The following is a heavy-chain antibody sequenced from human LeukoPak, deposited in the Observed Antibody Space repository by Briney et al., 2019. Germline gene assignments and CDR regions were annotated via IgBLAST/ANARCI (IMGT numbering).Heavy chain of an antibody. V-gene: IGHV3-23*01. CDR3: ARERAACGGDCNDY. CDR1: GFIFSSYA. Sequence: PGGSLRLSCAASGFIFSSYAMSWVRQAPGKGLEWVSTISGSGGSTYYADSVKGRFTISRDNAKNSLYLQMSSLRVEDTAVYYCARERAACGGDCNDYWGQGTLVTVSS. J-gene: IGHJ4*02. D-gene: IGHD2-21*02. CDR2: ISGSGGST.